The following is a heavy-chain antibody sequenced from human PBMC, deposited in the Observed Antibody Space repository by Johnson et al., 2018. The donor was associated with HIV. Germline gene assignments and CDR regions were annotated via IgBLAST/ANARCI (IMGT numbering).Heavy chain of an antibody. CDR3: AKDRAQGWELIGAFDI. V-gene: IGHV3-20*04. CDR1: GFTFNDYG. J-gene: IGHJ3*02. D-gene: IGHD1-26*01. CDR2: INWNGGSK. Sequence: VQLVESGGSVVWPGGSLRLSCAASGFTFNDYGMSWVRHVPGKGLEWVSGINWNGGSKGYADSVKGRFTISRDNAKNSLYLQMNSLTVEDTALYYCAKDRAQGWELIGAFDIWGQGTMVTVSS.